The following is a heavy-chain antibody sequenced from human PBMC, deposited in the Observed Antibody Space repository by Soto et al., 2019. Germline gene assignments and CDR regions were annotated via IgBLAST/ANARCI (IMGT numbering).Heavy chain of an antibody. CDR1: GGTVASSHW. CDR3: AREIVTAGGNNYFDP. CDR2: VYHTGDT. D-gene: IGHD2-21*02. V-gene: IGHV4-4*02. J-gene: IGHJ5*02. Sequence: PSETLSLTCGVSGGTVASSHWCSWVRQSPGGGLEWIGNVYHTGDTNFNPSLQSRVTISVDKSNNQFSLRLNSLTAADTAVYFCAREIVTAGGNNYFDPWGPGTLVTVSS.